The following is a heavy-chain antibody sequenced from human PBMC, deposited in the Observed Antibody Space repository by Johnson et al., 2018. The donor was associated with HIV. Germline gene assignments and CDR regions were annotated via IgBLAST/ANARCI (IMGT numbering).Heavy chain of an antibody. D-gene: IGHD3-22*01. Sequence: VQLVESGGGLVQPGGSLRLSCGASGFTFSSYAMNWVRQAPGKGVEWVSIVSGSSAYYADSVKGRFTISRDDSKNTLYLQMNSLRAEDTAVYYCAVGGEGYYSGAFDIWGQGTMVTVSS. CDR3: AVGGEGYYSGAFDI. V-gene: IGHV3-23*04. J-gene: IGHJ3*02. CDR2: VSGSSA. CDR1: GFTFSSYA.